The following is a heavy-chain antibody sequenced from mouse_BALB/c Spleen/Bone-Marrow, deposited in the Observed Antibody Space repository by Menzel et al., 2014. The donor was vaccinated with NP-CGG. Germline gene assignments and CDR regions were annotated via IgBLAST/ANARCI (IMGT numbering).Heavy chain of an antibody. J-gene: IGHJ2*01. V-gene: IGHV4-1*02. CDR2: INPDSRTI. Sequence: EVKLLESGGGLVQPGGSLKLSCAASGFDFSRYWMSWVRQAPGKGLEWIGEINPDSRTINYSPSLKDKFIISRDNAKNTLYLRLNKVRSEDTALYYCARPDYYGYLNYWGQDTTLTVSS. CDR3: ARPDYYGYLNY. CDR1: GFDFSRYW. D-gene: IGHD1-1*01.